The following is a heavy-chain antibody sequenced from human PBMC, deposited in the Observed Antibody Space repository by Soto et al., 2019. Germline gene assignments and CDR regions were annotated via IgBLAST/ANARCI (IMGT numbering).Heavy chain of an antibody. CDR3: TTIIGQSAAGGS. CDR1: GFIFANAW. V-gene: IGHV3-15*07. Sequence: GGSLRLSCVGSGFIFANAWMNWVRQAPGKGLEWVGRLKSKYVGGTTDYAAPVKGRFTISRDDSKNTLYLQMDNLKIEDTAIYYCTTIIGQSAAGGSWGHGTLVTVSS. CDR2: LKSKYVGGTT. J-gene: IGHJ5*01. D-gene: IGHD6-13*01.